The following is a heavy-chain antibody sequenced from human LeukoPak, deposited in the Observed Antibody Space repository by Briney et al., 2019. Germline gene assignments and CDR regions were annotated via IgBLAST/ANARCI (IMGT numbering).Heavy chain of an antibody. CDR3: ASSYCSSTSCYWGRTNYFDY. V-gene: IGHV5-51*01. CDR1: GYSFTSYW. CDR2: IYPGDSDT. D-gene: IGHD2-2*01. J-gene: IGHJ4*02. Sequence: GESLKISCKGSGYSFTSYWIGWVRQMPGKGLEWMGIIYPGDSDTRYSPSFQGQVTISADKSISTAYLQWSSLRSEDTAVYYCASSYCSSTSCYWGRTNYFDYWGQGTLVTVSS.